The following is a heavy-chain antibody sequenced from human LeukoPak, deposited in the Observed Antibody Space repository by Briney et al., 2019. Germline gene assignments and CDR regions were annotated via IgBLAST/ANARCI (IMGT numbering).Heavy chain of an antibody. V-gene: IGHV3-7*01. D-gene: IGHD5-12*01. CDR1: GFIYRRHW. CDR3: ARDHVVPTILFDY. CDR2: INQDGSEK. Sequence: GGSLRLPCAVSGFIYRRHWKGWVRHAPGKGREGVANINQDGSEKYYADSVKGRFTISRDNAENSLYLQMNSLRVEDTAVYYCARDHVVPTILFDYWGRGTLVTVSS. J-gene: IGHJ4*02.